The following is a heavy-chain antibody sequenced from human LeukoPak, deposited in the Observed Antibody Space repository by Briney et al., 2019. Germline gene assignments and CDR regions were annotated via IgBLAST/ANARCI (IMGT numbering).Heavy chain of an antibody. D-gene: IGHD4-17*01. V-gene: IGHV1-18*04. Sequence: SVKVSCKASGYTFTSYGISWVRQAPGQGLEWMGWISAYNGNTNYAQKLQGRVTMTTDTSTSTAYMELRSLRSDDTAVYYCASNQYGDYYYYSMDVWGKGTTVTVSS. J-gene: IGHJ6*04. CDR1: GYTFTSYG. CDR3: ASNQYGDYYYYSMDV. CDR2: ISAYNGNT.